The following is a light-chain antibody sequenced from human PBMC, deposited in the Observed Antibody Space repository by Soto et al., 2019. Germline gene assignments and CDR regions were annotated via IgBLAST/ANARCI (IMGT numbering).Light chain of an antibody. CDR1: SSDVGKYDY. V-gene: IGLV2-8*01. Sequence: QSVLTQPPSASGSPGQSVTISCTGTSSDVGKYDYVSWFQHHPGKAPKLIIYEVSKRPSGVPDRFSGSKSGSTASLTVSGLQAEDEADYYCNSYTSGSTLFGGGTQLTVL. CDR3: NSYTSGSTL. J-gene: IGLJ3*02. CDR2: EVS.